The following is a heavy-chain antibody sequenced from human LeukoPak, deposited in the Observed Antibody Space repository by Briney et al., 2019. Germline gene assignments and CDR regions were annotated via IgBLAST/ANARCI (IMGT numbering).Heavy chain of an antibody. V-gene: IGHV6-1*01. CDR3: ARKGAVAGNWYFDL. CDR2: TYYRSKWYN. CDR1: GDSVSSNSAA. D-gene: IGHD6-19*01. J-gene: IGHJ2*01. Sequence: SQTLSLTCAISGDSVSSNSAAWNWIRQSPSRGLEWLGRTYYRSKWYNDYAVSVKSRITINPDTSKNQFSLQLNSVTAEDTAVYYCARKGAVAGNWYFDLWGRGTLVTVSS.